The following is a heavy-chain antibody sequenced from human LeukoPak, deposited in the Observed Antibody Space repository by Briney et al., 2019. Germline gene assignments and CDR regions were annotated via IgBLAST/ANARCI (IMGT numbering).Heavy chain of an antibody. CDR1: GGSISSYY. CDR2: IYYSGST. CDR3: ARDYDSSGYYDY. Sequence: PSETPSLTCTVSGGSISSYYWSWIRQPPGKGLEWIGYIYYSGSTNYNPSLKSRVTISVDTSKTQFSLKLSSVTAADTAVYYCARDYDSSGYYDYWGQGTLVTVSS. J-gene: IGHJ4*02. D-gene: IGHD3-22*01. V-gene: IGHV4-59*01.